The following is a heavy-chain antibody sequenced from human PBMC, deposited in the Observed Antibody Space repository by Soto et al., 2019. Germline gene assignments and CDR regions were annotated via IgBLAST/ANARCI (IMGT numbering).Heavy chain of an antibody. D-gene: IGHD6-6*01. CDR1: GGSFRGYH. CDR2: INHSGST. Sequence: SETLSLTCAVYGGSFRGYHWSWIRQPPGKGLEWIGEINHSGSTNYNPSLKSRVIISLETSKNQFSLILTSVTAADTAVYYCSRGLSSSATFYHYYGMDVWGQGTTVTVSS. J-gene: IGHJ6*01. V-gene: IGHV4-34*01. CDR3: SRGLSSSATFYHYYGMDV.